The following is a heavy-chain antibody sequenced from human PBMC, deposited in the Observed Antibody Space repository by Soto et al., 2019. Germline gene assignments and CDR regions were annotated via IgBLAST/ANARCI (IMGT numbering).Heavy chain of an antibody. D-gene: IGHD3-10*01. V-gene: IGHV1-69*02. CDR2: IIPMLGMS. CDR3: ATSYGSGSSHFDY. CDR1: GGTFNTHT. J-gene: IGHJ4*02. Sequence: QVHLVQFGAEVRKPGSSVKLSCTASGGTFNTHTISWVRQAPGLGLEWMGRIIPMLGMSNSPPKFQGRVSITADKSTSTVYMALSRLTSDDTAVYYCATSYGSGSSHFDYWGQGTLVTVSS.